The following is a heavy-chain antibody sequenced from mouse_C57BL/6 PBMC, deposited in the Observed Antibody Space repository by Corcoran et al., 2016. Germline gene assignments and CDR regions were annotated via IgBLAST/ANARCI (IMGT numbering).Heavy chain of an antibody. D-gene: IGHD1-1*01. J-gene: IGHJ4*01. CDR3: ARGGYYGPHAMDY. CDR1: GYTFTSYG. CDR2: IYPRSGTT. V-gene: IGHV1-81*01. Sequence: QVQLQQSGAELAQPGASVKLSCKASGYTFTSYGISWVKQRTGQCLEWIGEIYPRSGTTYYNEKFKGKATLTADKSSSTAYMELRSLTSEDSAVYFCARGGYYGPHAMDYWGQGTSVTVS.